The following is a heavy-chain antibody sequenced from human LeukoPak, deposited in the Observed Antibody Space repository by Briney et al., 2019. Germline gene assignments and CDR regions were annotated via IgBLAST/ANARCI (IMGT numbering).Heavy chain of an antibody. D-gene: IGHD1-7*01. CDR3: ARDNWNYGSSMDV. V-gene: IGHV4-61*08. Sequence: SETLSLTCTVSGGSVSGNGYYWSWIRQPPGKGLESIGYIFYSGSTNYNPSLKSRVTISVDTSKNQFSLKLSSVTAADTAVYHCARDNWNYGSSMDVWGQGTTVTVSS. CDR1: GGSVSGNGYY. CDR2: IFYSGST. J-gene: IGHJ6*02.